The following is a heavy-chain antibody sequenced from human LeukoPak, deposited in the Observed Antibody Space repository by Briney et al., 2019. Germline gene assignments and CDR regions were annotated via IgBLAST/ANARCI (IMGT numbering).Heavy chain of an antibody. CDR1: GYTFTSYD. V-gene: IGHV1-8*01. CDR2: MNPNSGNT. J-gene: IGHJ5*02. Sequence: GASVKVSCKASGYTFTSYDINWVRQATGQGLEWMGWMNPNSGNTGYAQKLQGRVTMTRNTSISTAYMELSSLRSEDTAVYYCARAVTTIAPNWFDPWGQGTLVTVSS. D-gene: IGHD4-11*01. CDR3: ARAVTTIAPNWFDP.